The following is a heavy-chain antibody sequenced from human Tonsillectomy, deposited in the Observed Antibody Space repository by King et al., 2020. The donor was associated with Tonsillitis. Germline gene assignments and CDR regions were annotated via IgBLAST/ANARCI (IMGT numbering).Heavy chain of an antibody. J-gene: IGHJ4*02. CDR2: IYPGDSYT. V-gene: IGHV5-51*01. CDR3: ARGNGGKDH. Sequence: VQLVESGAEVKRPGESLKISCQGSGDHFTSYWINWVRRMPGKGLEWMGIIYPGDSYTRFSPYFQGQVTISADKSISTAYLQWSSLKASDTAMYYCARGNGGKDHWGQGTLVTVSS. D-gene: IGHD4-23*01. CDR1: GDHFTSYW.